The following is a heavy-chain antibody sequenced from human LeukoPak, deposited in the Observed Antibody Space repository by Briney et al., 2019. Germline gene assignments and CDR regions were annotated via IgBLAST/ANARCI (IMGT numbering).Heavy chain of an antibody. J-gene: IGHJ6*02. Sequence: GGSLRLSCAASGFTFSSCAMSWVRQAPGKGLEWVSAISGSGGSTYYTDSVKDRFTISRDNAKNTLYLQMNSLRAEDTAVYYCARDTWTTGDYGLDVWGQGTTVTVSS. V-gene: IGHV3-23*01. D-gene: IGHD4-17*01. CDR3: ARDTWTTGDYGLDV. CDR2: ISGSGGST. CDR1: GFTFSSCA.